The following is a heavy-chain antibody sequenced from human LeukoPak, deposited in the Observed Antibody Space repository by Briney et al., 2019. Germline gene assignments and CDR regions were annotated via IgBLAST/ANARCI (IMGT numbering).Heavy chain of an antibody. CDR2: IYPGDSDT. CDR3: ARHVAQRWLQSRRAGAYYYYYYMDV. D-gene: IGHD5-24*01. V-gene: IGHV5-51*01. CDR1: GYSFSNYW. Sequence: GESLKISCKGSGYSFSNYWIGWVRQMPGKGLEWMGIIYPGDSDTRYSPSFQGQVTISADKSISTAYLQWSSLKASDTAMYYCARHVAQRWLQSRRAGAYYYYYYMDVWGKGTTVTVSS. J-gene: IGHJ6*03.